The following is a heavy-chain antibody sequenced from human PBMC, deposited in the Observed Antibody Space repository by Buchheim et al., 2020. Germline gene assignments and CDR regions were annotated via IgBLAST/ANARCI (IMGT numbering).Heavy chain of an antibody. CDR1: GFTFSSYA. Sequence: EVQLLESGGGLVQPGGSLRLSCAASGFTFSSYAMSWVRQAPGKGLEWVSAISGSGGSTYYADSVKGLFTISRDNSKNTLYLQMNSLRAEDTAVYYCAKEPWIQLWSKSGDYFDYWGQGTL. J-gene: IGHJ4*02. CDR2: ISGSGGST. V-gene: IGHV3-23*01. D-gene: IGHD5-18*01. CDR3: AKEPWIQLWSKSGDYFDY.